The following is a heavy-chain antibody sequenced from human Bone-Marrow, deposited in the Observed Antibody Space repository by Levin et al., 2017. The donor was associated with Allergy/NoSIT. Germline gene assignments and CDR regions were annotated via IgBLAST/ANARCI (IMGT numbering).Heavy chain of an antibody. D-gene: IGHD6-6*01. Sequence: SETLSLTCTVSGGSIGTYYWSWNRQSPGKGLEWIGYIYNSGTTNYNPSLKSRVTISVDTSKKQFSLNLSSVTAADTAVYYCARGRRSSSQYYGLDVWAQGTTVTVSS. J-gene: IGHJ6*02. CDR2: IYNSGTT. CDR3: ARGRRSSSQYYGLDV. V-gene: IGHV4-59*01. CDR1: GGSIGTYY.